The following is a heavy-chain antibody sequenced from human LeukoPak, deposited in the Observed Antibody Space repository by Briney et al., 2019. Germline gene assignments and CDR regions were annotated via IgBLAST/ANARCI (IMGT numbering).Heavy chain of an antibody. Sequence: ASVKVSCKASGYTFTGYYMHWVRQAPGQGLEWMGWINPNSGGTNYAQKFQGRVTMTRDTSISTAYMELSRLRSDDTAVYYCARGGVVVVVVAATLADDDAFDIWGQGTMVTVSS. CDR2: INPNSGGT. D-gene: IGHD2-15*01. CDR3: ARGGVVVVVVAATLADDDAFDI. J-gene: IGHJ3*02. CDR1: GYTFTGYY. V-gene: IGHV1-2*02.